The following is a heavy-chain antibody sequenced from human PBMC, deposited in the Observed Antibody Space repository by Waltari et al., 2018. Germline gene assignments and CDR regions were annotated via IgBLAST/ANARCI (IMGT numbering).Heavy chain of an antibody. CDR1: GFSLSDYG. J-gene: IGHJ4*02. CDR3: ARVWGVTTSDF. CDR2: ISSSGPTI. V-gene: IGHV3-48*03. D-gene: IGHD4-17*01. Sequence: DVQLVESGGGLVQPGGYLRLSCAASGFSLSDYGMNWVRQAPGKGLEWLSFISSSGPTIHYADSVKGRFTVSRDNTKNSLSLQMNSLRAEDTAVYYCARVWGVTTSDFWGQGTLVTVSS.